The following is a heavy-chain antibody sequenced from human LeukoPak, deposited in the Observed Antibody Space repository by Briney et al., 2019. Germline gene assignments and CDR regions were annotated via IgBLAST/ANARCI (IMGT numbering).Heavy chain of an antibody. CDR2: IIPIFGTA. J-gene: IGHJ4*02. V-gene: IGHV1-69*13. D-gene: IGHD2-2*01. CDR1: GGTFSSYA. Sequence: SVKVSCKASGGTFSSYAISWVRQAPGQGLEWMGGIIPIFGTANYAQKFQGRVTITADESTSTAYMELSSLRSEDTAVYYCARDSCSSTSCYLFDYWGQGTLVTVSS. CDR3: ARDSCSSTSCYLFDY.